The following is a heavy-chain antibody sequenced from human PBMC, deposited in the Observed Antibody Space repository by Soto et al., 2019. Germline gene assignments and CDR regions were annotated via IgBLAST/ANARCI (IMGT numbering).Heavy chain of an antibody. J-gene: IGHJ4*02. CDR2: INHSGST. V-gene: IGHV4-34*01. CDR1: GGSFSGYY. CDR3: ARGKGSRRRGVASYFDY. D-gene: IGHD2-15*01. Sequence: SETLSLTCAVYGGSFSGYYWSWIRQPPGKGLEWIGEINHSGSTNYNPSLKSRVTISVDTSKNQFSLKLSSVTAADTAGYYCARGKGSRRRGVASYFDYWGQGTLVTVSS.